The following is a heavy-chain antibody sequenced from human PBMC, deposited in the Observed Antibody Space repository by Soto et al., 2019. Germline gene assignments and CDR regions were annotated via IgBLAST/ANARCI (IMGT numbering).Heavy chain of an antibody. J-gene: IGHJ6*02. CDR3: ARARLGNRYYYYYGMDV. CDR2: IYYSGST. Sequence: SETLSLTCTVSGGSVSSGSYYWSWIRQPPGKGLEWIGYIYYSGSTNYNPSLKSRVTISVDTSKNQFSLKLSSVTAADTAVYYCARARLGNRYYYYYGMDVWGQGTTVTVSS. V-gene: IGHV4-61*01. CDR1: GGSVSSGSYY. D-gene: IGHD3-16*01.